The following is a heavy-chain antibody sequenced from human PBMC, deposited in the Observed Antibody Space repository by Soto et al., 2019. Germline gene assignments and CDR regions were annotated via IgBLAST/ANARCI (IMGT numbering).Heavy chain of an antibody. Sequence: DLEESGPGLVRPSETLSLTCSVSGVSITSYYWSWIRQSAGGGLEWMGRINTDGLSTYSPSFKSRLTMSLDTSKNQVSLRLISVTAADTAVYFCARVPVAVAATEDYYGLAVWGQGTTVTVSS. V-gene: IGHV4-4*07. CDR3: ARVPVAVAATEDYYGLAV. CDR2: INTDGLS. D-gene: IGHD2-15*01. CDR1: GVSITSYY. J-gene: IGHJ6*02.